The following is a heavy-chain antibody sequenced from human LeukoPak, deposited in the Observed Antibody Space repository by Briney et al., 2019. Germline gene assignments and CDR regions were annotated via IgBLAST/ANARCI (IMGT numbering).Heavy chain of an antibody. CDR1: GYTFPTYG. Sequence: ASVKVCCKASGYTFPTYGISWVRQAPGQGLVWMRWISVYNQNTNYAQKFQGRVTMTRDTSTSTVYMELSSLRSEDTAVYYCATVSREGSEGAYYSDYWGQGTLVTVSS. V-gene: IGHV1-18*01. CDR2: ISVYNQNT. CDR3: ATVSREGSEGAYYSDY. J-gene: IGHJ4*02. D-gene: IGHD1-26*01.